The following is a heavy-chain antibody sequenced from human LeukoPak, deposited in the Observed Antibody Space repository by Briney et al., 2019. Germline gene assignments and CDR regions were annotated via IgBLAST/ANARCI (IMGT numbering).Heavy chain of an antibody. V-gene: IGHV4-61*02. CDR2: IYTSGST. J-gene: IGHJ6*03. CDR1: GGSISSGSYY. Sequence: SETLSLTCTVSGGSISSGSYYWSWIRQPAGKGLEWIGRIYTSGSTNYNPSLKSRVTISVDTSKNRFSLKRSSVTAADTAVYYCAGDTDLASYYYYYMDVWGKGTTVTVSS. CDR3: AGDTDLASYYYYYMDV.